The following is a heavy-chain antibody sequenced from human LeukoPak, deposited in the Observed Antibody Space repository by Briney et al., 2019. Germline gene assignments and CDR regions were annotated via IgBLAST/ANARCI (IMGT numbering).Heavy chain of an antibody. CDR3: ARGYYYMDV. CDR2: INHSGST. Sequence: GSLRLSCAASGFTFSSFGMSWVRQPPGKGLEWIGEINHSGSTNYNPSLKSRVTISVDTSKNQFSLKLSSVTAADTAVYYCARGYYYMDVWGKGTTVTVSS. V-gene: IGHV4-34*01. J-gene: IGHJ6*03. CDR1: GFTFSSFG.